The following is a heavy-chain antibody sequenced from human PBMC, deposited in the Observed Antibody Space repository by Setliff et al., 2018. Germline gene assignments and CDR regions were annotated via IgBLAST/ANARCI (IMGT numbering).Heavy chain of an antibody. CDR1: GGSISSYY. CDR2: IYIGGSA. V-gene: IGHV4-4*07. D-gene: IGHD6-19*01. CDR3: AREQWLDPPGYYYMDV. J-gene: IGHJ6*03. Sequence: SEPLSLTCTVSGGSISSYYWSWIRQPAGKGLEWIGHIYIGGSANYNPSLKSRVTMSIDTSKNQFSLKLNSVTAADMAVYYCAREQWLDPPGYYYMDVWAKGQWSPSP.